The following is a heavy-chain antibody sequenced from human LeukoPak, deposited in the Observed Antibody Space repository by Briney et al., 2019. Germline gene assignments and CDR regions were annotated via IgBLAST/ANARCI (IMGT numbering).Heavy chain of an antibody. D-gene: IGHD6-25*01. V-gene: IGHV3-23*01. CDR2: ISGSGGST. J-gene: IGHJ4*02. CDR1: GFTFSSYA. Sequence: GGSLRLSCAASGFTFSSYAMSWVRQAPGKGLEWVSSISGSGGSTYYADSVKGRFTISRDNSKNTLYLQMNSLRAEDTAVYYCAKATKYSSEVGYWGQGTLVTVSS. CDR3: AKATKYSSEVGY.